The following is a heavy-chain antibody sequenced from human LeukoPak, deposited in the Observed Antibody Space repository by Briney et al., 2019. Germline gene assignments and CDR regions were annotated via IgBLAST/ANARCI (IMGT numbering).Heavy chain of an antibody. Sequence: ASVKVSCKASGGTFSSYAISWVRQAPGQGLEWMGIINPSGGSTSYAQKFQGRVTMTRDTSTSTVYMELSSLRSEDTAVYYCARGAGDTAMVPDPWGQGTLVTVSS. CDR1: GGTFSSYA. CDR2: INPSGGST. D-gene: IGHD5-18*01. J-gene: IGHJ5*02. CDR3: ARGAGDTAMVPDP. V-gene: IGHV1-46*01.